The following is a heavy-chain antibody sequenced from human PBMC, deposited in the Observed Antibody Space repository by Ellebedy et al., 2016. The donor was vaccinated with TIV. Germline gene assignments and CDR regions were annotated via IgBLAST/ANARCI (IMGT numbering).Heavy chain of an antibody. J-gene: IGHJ6*02. D-gene: IGHD3-9*01. CDR3: ARGVAARYFGSREKTQRNGLDV. Sequence: MPSETLSLTCAVYGGSFSGYYWSWIRQPPGKGLEWIGEIKHSGSTNYNPSLKGRVTISVDTSKNQFSLKLSSVTAADTAVYYCARGVAARYFGSREKTQRNGLDVWGQGTTVTVSS. CDR1: GGSFSGYY. CDR2: IKHSGST. V-gene: IGHV4-34*01.